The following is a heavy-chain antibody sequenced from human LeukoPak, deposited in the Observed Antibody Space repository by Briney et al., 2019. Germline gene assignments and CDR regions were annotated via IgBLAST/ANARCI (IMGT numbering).Heavy chain of an antibody. J-gene: IGHJ5*02. CDR1: GFTFSDYY. CDR3: ARGWSSSWPYNLFDP. Sequence: GGSLRLSCAASGFTFSDYYMGWIRQAPGKGLEWVSYTPFSSSTTYYADSVKGRFTISRDNAKNSLYLQMNSLRADDTAVYYCARGWSSSWPYNLFDPWGQGTLVTVSS. CDR2: TPFSSSTT. V-gene: IGHV3-11*01. D-gene: IGHD6-13*01.